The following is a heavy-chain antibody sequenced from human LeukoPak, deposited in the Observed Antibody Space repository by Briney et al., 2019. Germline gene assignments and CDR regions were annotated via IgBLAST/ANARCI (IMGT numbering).Heavy chain of an antibody. Sequence: GGSLRLSCAASGFTFSSYAMSWVRQAPGKGLEWVSAISGSGGSTYYADSVKGRFTISRDNSKNTLYLQMNSLRAEDTAVYYCARVPLPAAMGYYYYYMDVWGKGTTVTVSS. J-gene: IGHJ6*03. CDR1: GFTFSSYA. V-gene: IGHV3-23*01. D-gene: IGHD2-2*01. CDR2: ISGSGGST. CDR3: ARVPLPAAMGYYYYYMDV.